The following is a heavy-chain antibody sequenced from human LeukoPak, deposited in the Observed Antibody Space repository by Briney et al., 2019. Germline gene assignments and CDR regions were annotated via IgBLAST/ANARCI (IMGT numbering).Heavy chain of an antibody. CDR3: ARAGFDWYFDY. V-gene: IGHV5-51*01. J-gene: IGHJ4*02. Sequence: GPSRQISSKGPGSSFPSYWIAWVRQMPGKGLECMGIIYPGGSDTRYDPSFQGQVTISADKSISTAYLQWSSLKASETAMFDCARAGFDWYFDYWGQGTLVTVSS. D-gene: IGHD3-9*01. CDR2: IYPGGSDT. CDR1: GSSFPSYW.